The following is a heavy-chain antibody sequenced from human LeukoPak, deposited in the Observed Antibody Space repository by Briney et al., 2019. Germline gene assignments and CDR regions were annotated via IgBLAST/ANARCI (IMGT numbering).Heavy chain of an antibody. CDR2: ISSSGTPI. J-gene: IGHJ4*02. CDR1: GFTFSSYE. CDR3: ARVSGYRATFDY. V-gene: IGHV3-48*03. Sequence: QPGGSLRLSCATSGFTFSSYEMNWVRQAPGKGLEWVSYISSSGTPIYYTDSVKGRFTISRDIAKNLLYLQMNSLRAEDTAVYYCARVSGYRATFDYWGQGTLVTVSS. D-gene: IGHD3-9*01.